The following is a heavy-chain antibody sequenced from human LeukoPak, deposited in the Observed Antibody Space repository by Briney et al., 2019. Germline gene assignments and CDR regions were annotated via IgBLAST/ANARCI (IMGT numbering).Heavy chain of an antibody. Sequence: ASVKVSCKASGYTFTGYYMHWVRQAPGQGLEWMGWINPNSGGTNYAQKFQGRVTMTRDTSISTAYMELSRLRSDDTAVYYCARERKRGTTNSARYYDSSGYYNAWFDPWGQGTLVTVSS. CDR1: GYTFTGYY. J-gene: IGHJ5*02. D-gene: IGHD3-22*01. CDR2: INPNSGGT. CDR3: ARERKRGTTNSARYYDSSGYYNAWFDP. V-gene: IGHV1-2*02.